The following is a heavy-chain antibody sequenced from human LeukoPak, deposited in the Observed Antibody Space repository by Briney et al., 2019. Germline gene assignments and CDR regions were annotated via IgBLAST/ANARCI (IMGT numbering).Heavy chain of an antibody. CDR1: GFTFSSYS. V-gene: IGHV3-21*01. D-gene: IGHD6-19*01. CDR2: ISSSSSYI. Sequence: GGSLRLSCAASGFTFSSYSMNWARQAPGKGLEWVSSISSSSSYIYYADSVKGRFTISRDNAKNSLYLQMNSLRGEDTAVYYCARDGAAVAGTSDYWGQGTLVTVSS. CDR3: ARDGAAVAGTSDY. J-gene: IGHJ4*02.